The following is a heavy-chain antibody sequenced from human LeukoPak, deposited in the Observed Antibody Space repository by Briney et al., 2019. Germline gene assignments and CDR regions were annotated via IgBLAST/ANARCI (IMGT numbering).Heavy chain of an antibody. J-gene: IGHJ4*02. CDR3: ARARYYDSSGYTL. CDR1: GFTVSSNY. V-gene: IGHV3-53*01. Sequence: SGGSLRLSCAASGFTVSSNYMSWVRQAPGKGLEWVSVIYSGGSTYYADSVKGRFTISRDNSKNTLYLQMNSLRAEDTAVHYCARARYYDSSGYTLWGQGTLVTVSS. D-gene: IGHD3-22*01. CDR2: IYSGGST.